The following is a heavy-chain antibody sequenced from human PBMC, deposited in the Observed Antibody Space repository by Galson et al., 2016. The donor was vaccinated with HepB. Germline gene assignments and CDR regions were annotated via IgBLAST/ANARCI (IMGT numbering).Heavy chain of an antibody. CDR2: IYWDDDK. CDR1: GFSFSISGVG. Sequence: PALVKPTQTLTLTCTFSGFSFSISGVGVGWIRQPPGKALEWLALIYWDDDKRYSPSLKSRLTITKDTSKNQVVLTMTNMDPVDTATYYCAHHFRRLAAKKGFDYWGQGTLVTVSS. D-gene: IGHD3-16*01. J-gene: IGHJ4*02. CDR3: AHHFRRLAAKKGFDY. V-gene: IGHV2-5*02.